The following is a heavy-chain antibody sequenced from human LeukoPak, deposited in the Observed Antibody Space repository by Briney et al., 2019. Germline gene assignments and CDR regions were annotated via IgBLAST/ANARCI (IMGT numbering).Heavy chain of an antibody. CDR2: ISYHGSNDGSNK. CDR1: GFTFSNCA. D-gene: IGHD3-9*01. CDR3: AGQYYDVLTGYRPLDY. J-gene: IGHJ4*02. Sequence: PGGSLRLSCAASGFTFSNCAMHWVRQAPGKGLEWVAVISYHGSNDGSNKYYADSVKGRFTITRDNSKSTLYLQMNGLRAEDTAVYYCAGQYYDVLTGYRPLDYWGQGTLVTVSS. V-gene: IGHV3-30-3*01.